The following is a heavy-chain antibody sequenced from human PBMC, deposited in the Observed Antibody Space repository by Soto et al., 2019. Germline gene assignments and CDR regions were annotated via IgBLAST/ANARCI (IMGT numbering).Heavy chain of an antibody. V-gene: IGHV4-59*01. J-gene: IGHJ4*02. Sequence: SETLSLTCTVSGGSISSYYWSWIRQPPGKGLEWIGYIYYSGSTNYNPSLKSRVTISVDTSKNQFSLKLSSVTAADTAVYYCARGYCSGGSCYDTNWGQGTLVTSPQ. CDR3: ARGYCSGGSCYDTN. CDR1: GGSISSYY. D-gene: IGHD2-15*01. CDR2: IYYSGST.